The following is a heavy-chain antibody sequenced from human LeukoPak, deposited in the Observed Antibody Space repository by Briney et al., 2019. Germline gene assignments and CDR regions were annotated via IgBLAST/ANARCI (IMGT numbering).Heavy chain of an antibody. D-gene: IGHD5-12*01. Sequence: SVKVSCKTSGGTFSSYAITWVRQAPGQGLEWLGGISPISGTSKYAQNFQGRVRITADESTRTVYMELSSLRSEDTAVYYCARDRFFSSSGYFSESEFWGQGTLVTVSS. CDR1: GGTFSSYA. J-gene: IGHJ4*02. CDR3: ARDRFFSSSGYFSESEF. CDR2: ISPISGTS. V-gene: IGHV1-69*13.